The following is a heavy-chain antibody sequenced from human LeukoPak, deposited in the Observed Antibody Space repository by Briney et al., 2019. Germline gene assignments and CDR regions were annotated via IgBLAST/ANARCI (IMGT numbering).Heavy chain of an antibody. J-gene: IGHJ4*02. CDR3: ARQGLLLLWFGESSSRFDY. Sequence: GGSLRLSCAASGFTFSSYWMSWVRQAPGKGLEWVANIKQDGREKYYVDSVKGRFTISRDNAKNSLYLQMNSLRAEDTAVYYCARQGLLLLWFGESSSRFDYWGQGTLVTVSS. V-gene: IGHV3-7*01. CDR1: GFTFSSYW. D-gene: IGHD3-10*01. CDR2: IKQDGREK.